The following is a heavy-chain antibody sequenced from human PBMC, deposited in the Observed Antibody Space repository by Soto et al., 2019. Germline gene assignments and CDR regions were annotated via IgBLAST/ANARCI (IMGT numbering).Heavy chain of an antibody. CDR3: ARDVNADYGPGTLHGFFDY. V-gene: IGHV1-2*02. CDR1: GYAFIDHY. D-gene: IGHD3-10*01. J-gene: IGHJ4*02. Sequence: SVKVSCKASGYAFIDHYIHWLRQAPGQGLEWMGWINPNGDTTKYAQKFQGRVTMTGDTSISTVYMDLSGLRSDDTAVYFCARDVNADYGPGTLHGFFDYWGQGILVTIS. CDR2: INPNGDTT.